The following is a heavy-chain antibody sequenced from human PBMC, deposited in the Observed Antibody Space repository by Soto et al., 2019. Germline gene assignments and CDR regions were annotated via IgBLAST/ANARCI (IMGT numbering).Heavy chain of an antibody. CDR3: ARQRLLRLKPDFDR. D-gene: IGHD2-21*02. CDR2: MHYSGSS. Sequence: PSETLSLTCAVSGGSTSDKSYFWGWVRQSPGKGLEWIGSMHYSGSSYYNPSLKSRVAISVDTPNNQSFLKLRSVTAADTAVYFCARQRLLRLKPDFDRWGQGTLVTVSS. V-gene: IGHV4-39*01. CDR1: GGSTSDKSYF. J-gene: IGHJ4*02.